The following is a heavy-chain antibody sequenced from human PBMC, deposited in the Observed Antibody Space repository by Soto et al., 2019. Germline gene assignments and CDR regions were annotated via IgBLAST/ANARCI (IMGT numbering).Heavy chain of an antibody. CDR1: GFTFDDHA. CDR2: ISWNSANI. CDR3: ARDFLGGEHPFDNNMDV. V-gene: IGHV3-9*01. J-gene: IGHJ6*02. Sequence: EVQLVESGGGLVQPGRSLRLSCAASGFTFDDHAMHWVRQVPGKGLEWVSAISWNSANIGYADSVKRRFTISRDNAKSSLYLQMNSLRPEDTALYYCARDFLGGEHPFDNNMDVWGQGTTVTVSS. D-gene: IGHD1-1*01.